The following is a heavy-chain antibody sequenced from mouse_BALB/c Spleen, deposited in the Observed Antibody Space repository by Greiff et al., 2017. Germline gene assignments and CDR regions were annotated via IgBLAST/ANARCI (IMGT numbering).Heavy chain of an antibody. V-gene: IGHV5-6-5*01. D-gene: IGHD1-1*01. J-gene: IGHJ1*01. Sequence: EVQGVESGGGLVKPGGSLKLSCAASGFTFSSYAMSWVRRTPQKRLVWVASISSGGSTYYPDSVKGRFTISRDNARNILYLQMSSLRSEDTAMYYCARGWYGSSYDWYFDVWGAGTTVTVSS. CDR2: ISSGGST. CDR1: GFTFSSYA. CDR3: ARGWYGSSYDWYFDV.